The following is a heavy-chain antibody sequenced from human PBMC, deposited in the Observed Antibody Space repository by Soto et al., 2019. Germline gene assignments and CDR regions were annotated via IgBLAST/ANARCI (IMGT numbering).Heavy chain of an antibody. V-gene: IGHV1-46*01. CDR3: ASRITGADDYYYYYMDV. CDR2: ISPSNGST. Sequence: GASVKVSCKASGYTFTSYYMHWVRQAPGQGLEWMGMISPSNGSTSYAQKLQGRVTMTTDTSTSTAYMELRSLRSDDTAVYYCASRITGADDYYYYYMDVWGKGTTVTVSS. CDR1: GYTFTSYY. J-gene: IGHJ6*03. D-gene: IGHD1-20*01.